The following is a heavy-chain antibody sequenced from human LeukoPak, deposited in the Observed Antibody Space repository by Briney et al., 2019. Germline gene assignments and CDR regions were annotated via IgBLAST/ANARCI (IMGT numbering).Heavy chain of an antibody. CDR1: GGSISSYY. CDR3: ARDRANWSKAYFDY. J-gene: IGHJ4*02. Sequence: PSETLSLTCTVSGGSISSYYWSWIRQPPGKGLEWIGYIYYSGSTNYNPSLKSRVTISVDTSKNQFSLKLSSVTAADTAVYYCARDRANWSKAYFDYWGQGTLVTVSS. CDR2: IYYSGST. D-gene: IGHD7-27*01. V-gene: IGHV4-59*12.